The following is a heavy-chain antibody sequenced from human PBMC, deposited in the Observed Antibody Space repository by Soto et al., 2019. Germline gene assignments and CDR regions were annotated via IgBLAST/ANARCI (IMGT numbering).Heavy chain of an antibody. Sequence: QVQLQQWGAGLLKPSETLSLTCAVYGGSFSDYYWSWIRQPPGKGLEWIGEINHSGSTNYNPSLTNRVTISVDTSKNQFSLQLTSVTAADTALYYCARAVTSRVHYFDSWGQGTLVTVSS. CDR2: INHSGST. V-gene: IGHV4-34*01. J-gene: IGHJ4*02. CDR3: ARAVTSRVHYFDS. CDR1: GGSFSDYY. D-gene: IGHD4-17*01.